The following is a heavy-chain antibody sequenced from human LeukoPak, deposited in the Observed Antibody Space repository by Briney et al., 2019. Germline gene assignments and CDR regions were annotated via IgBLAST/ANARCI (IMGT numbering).Heavy chain of an antibody. CDR1: GFTFSNAW. Sequence: GGSLRLSCAASGFTFSNAWMSWVRQAPGKGLEWVYRIKSKTDGGTTDYAAPVKGRFTISRDDSKNTLYLQMNSLKTEDTAVYYCTTVGPTIGDYWGQGTLVTVSS. CDR3: TTVGPTIGDY. CDR2: IKSKTDGGTT. J-gene: IGHJ4*02. V-gene: IGHV3-15*01. D-gene: IGHD5-12*01.